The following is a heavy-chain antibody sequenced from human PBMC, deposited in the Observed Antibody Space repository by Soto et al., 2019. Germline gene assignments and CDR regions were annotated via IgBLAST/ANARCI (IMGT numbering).Heavy chain of an antibody. CDR3: ARDPVEMATIISSAHFEY. CDR1: GFTFSIYS. Sequence: GGSLRLSCTASGFTFSIYSMNWVRLAPGKGLEWVSYISSSSSTIHYADSVKGRFTISRDNAKNSLFLQMNSLRDEDTAVYYCARDPVEMATIISSAHFEYWAQGTLVTVSS. CDR2: ISSSSSTI. D-gene: IGHD5-12*01. V-gene: IGHV3-48*02. J-gene: IGHJ4*02.